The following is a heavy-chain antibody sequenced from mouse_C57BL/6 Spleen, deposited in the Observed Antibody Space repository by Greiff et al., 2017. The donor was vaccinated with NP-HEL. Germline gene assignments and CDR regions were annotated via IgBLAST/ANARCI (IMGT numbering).Heavy chain of an antibody. D-gene: IGHD1-1*01. J-gene: IGHJ4*01. CDR3: ARWITTVVARTMDY. Sequence: LQQPGAELVKPGASVKMSCKASGYTFTSYWITWVKQRPGQGLEWIGDIYPGSGSTNYNEKFKSKATLTVDTSSSTAYMQLSSLTSEDSAVYYCARWITTVVARTMDYWGQGTSVTVSS. CDR2: IYPGSGST. CDR1: GYTFTSYW. V-gene: IGHV1-55*01.